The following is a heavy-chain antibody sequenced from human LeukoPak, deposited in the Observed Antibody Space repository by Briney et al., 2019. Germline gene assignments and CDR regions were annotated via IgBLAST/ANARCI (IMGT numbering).Heavy chain of an antibody. CDR1: GFTFSSYS. CDR2: ISSSSSYL. Sequence: GGPLRLSCAASGFTFSSYSMNWVRQAPGKGLEWVSSISSSSSYLYYADSVKGRFTISRDNAKNSLYLQMSSLRAEDTACYYCARDFPRDNDAFDIWGQGTMVTVSS. CDR3: ARDFPRDNDAFDI. J-gene: IGHJ3*02. V-gene: IGHV3-21*01.